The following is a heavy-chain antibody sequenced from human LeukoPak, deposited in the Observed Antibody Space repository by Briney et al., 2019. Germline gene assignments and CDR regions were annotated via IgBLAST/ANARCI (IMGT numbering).Heavy chain of an antibody. CDR2: IYYSGST. CDR3: ARPYDRGAFDI. D-gene: IGHD3-22*01. V-gene: IGHV4-61*05. J-gene: IGHJ3*02. Sequence: SETLSLTCTVSGGSISSSSYYWGWIRQPPGKGLEWIGYIYYSGSTNYNPSLKSRVTISVDTSKNQFSLKLSSVTAADTAVYYCARPYDRGAFDIWGQGTMVTVSS. CDR1: GGSISSSSYY.